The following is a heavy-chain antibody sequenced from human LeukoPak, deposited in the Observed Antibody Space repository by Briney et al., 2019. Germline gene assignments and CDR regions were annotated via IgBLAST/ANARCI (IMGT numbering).Heavy chain of an antibody. CDR2: ISYDGSNT. J-gene: IGHJ3*01. Sequence: GGSLRLSCAASGFTFRNYAMHWVRQAPGKGLEWMALISYDGSNTWYADSVKGRFTISRDNFKNTLYLQMHSLRAEDTAVFYCARDRDDYVWGSYLGAFDVWGHETTVTVSS. V-gene: IGHV3-30*07. CDR1: GFTFRNYA. CDR3: ARDRDDYVWGSYLGAFDV. D-gene: IGHD3-16*01.